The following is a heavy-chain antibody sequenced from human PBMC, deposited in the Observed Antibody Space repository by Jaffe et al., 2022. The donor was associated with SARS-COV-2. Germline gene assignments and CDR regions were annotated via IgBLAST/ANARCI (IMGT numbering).Heavy chain of an antibody. D-gene: IGHD3-22*01. CDR3: ARDFRLTMIVVVIRAIGGFDY. J-gene: IGHJ4*02. Sequence: QVQLVESGGGVVQPGRSLRLSCAASGFTFSSYAMHWVRQAPGKGLEWVAVISYDGSNKYYADSVKGRFTISRDNSKNTLYLQMNSLRAEDTAVYYCARDFRLTMIVVVIRAIGGFDYWGQGTLVTVSS. CDR1: GFTFSSYA. CDR2: ISYDGSNK. V-gene: IGHV3-30-3*01.